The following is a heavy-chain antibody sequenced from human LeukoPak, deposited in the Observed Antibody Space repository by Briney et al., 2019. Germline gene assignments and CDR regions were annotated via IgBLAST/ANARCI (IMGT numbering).Heavy chain of an antibody. CDR3: ARHWVVTPNY. CDR2: IYYSGSA. CDR1: GGSISNSSYH. Sequence: PSETLSLTCIVSGGSISNSSYHWGWIRQPPGKGLEWIGSIYYSGSAYYNPSLKSRVTISVDTSKNQFSLKLTSVTAADTAVYYCARHWVVTPNYWGQGTLVTVSS. J-gene: IGHJ4*02. V-gene: IGHV4-39*01. D-gene: IGHD4-23*01.